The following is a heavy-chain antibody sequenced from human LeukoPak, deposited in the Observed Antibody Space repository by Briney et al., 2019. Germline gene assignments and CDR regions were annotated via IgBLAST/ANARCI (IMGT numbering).Heavy chain of an antibody. CDR2: IYSGGST. V-gene: IGHV3-66*01. CDR1: GITVTDNY. D-gene: IGHD5-18*01. J-gene: IGHJ4*02. CDR3: ARDIYPWIQLGY. Sequence: GGSLRLSCATSGITVTDNYMSWVRQAPGKGLEWVSVIYSGGSTYYADSVKGRFTISRDNSKNTLYLQMNSLRAEDTAVYYCARDIYPWIQLGYWGQGTLVTVSS.